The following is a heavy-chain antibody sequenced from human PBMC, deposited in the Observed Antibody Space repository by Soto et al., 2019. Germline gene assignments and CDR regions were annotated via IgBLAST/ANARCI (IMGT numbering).Heavy chain of an antibody. CDR2: ISYERSNK. J-gene: IGHJ6*02. CDR3: TKSTALRFLEWLPQYYYYYGMDV. D-gene: IGHD3-3*01. Sequence: EGSLRLSCAASGFTLSSYGMHWVRKAPGTGLGCVAVISYERSNKYYADSVKGRFTISRDNSKNTLYLQMNCLRAEDTAVYYCTKSTALRFLEWLPQYYYYYGMDVWDQGTTVTVSS. V-gene: IGHV3-30*18. CDR1: GFTLSSYG.